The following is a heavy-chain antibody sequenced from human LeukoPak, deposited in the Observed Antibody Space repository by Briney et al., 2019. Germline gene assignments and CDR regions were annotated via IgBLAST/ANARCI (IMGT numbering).Heavy chain of an antibody. Sequence: GGSLRLSCAASGFTFSNAWMSWVRQAPGKGLEWVGRIKSKTDGGTTDYAAPVKGRFTISRDDSKNTLYLQMNSLKTGDTAVYYCTTAAGYCSSTSCWYYFDYWGQGTLVTVSS. D-gene: IGHD2-2*01. CDR1: GFTFSNAW. J-gene: IGHJ4*02. CDR2: IKSKTDGGTT. CDR3: TTAAGYCSSTSCWYYFDY. V-gene: IGHV3-15*01.